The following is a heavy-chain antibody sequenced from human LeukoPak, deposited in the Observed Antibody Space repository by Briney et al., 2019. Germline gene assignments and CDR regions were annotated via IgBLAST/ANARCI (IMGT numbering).Heavy chain of an antibody. CDR3: ARLYYDSSGYYQICYFDY. CDR1: GGSNSSSSYY. D-gene: IGHD3-22*01. CDR2: IYYSGST. Sequence: SETLSLTCTVSGGSNSSSSYYWGWIRQPSGKGLEWIGSIYYSGSTYYNPSLKSRVTISVDTSKNQFSLNLSSVTAADTAVYYCARLYYDSSGYYQICYFDYWGQGTLVTVSS. J-gene: IGHJ4*02. V-gene: IGHV4-39*01.